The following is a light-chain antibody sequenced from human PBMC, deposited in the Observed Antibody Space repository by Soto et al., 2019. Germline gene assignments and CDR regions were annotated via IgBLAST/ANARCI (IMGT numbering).Light chain of an antibody. Sequence: QPVLTQPPSVSGAPGQRVTISCTGSSSNIGKGYDVHWYQRLPGTAPKLLIYGNIVRPSGVPDRFSGSKSGSSASLAITGLQAEDEADYYCQCYDTSLSAWVFGGGTQLTVL. CDR2: GNI. V-gene: IGLV1-40*01. CDR1: SSNIGKGYD. CDR3: QCYDTSLSAWV. J-gene: IGLJ7*01.